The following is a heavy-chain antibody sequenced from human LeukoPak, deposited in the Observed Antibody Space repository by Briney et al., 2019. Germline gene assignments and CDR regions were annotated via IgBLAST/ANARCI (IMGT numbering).Heavy chain of an antibody. CDR2: IYHSGST. J-gene: IGHJ4*02. Sequence: PSETLSLTCAVSGGSISSSNWWSWVRQPPGKGLGWIGEIYHSGSTNYNPSLKSRVTISVDKSKNQFSLKLSSVTAADTAVYYCARQRQWPYYFDYWGQGTLVTVSS. CDR3: ARQRQWPYYFDY. D-gene: IGHD6-19*01. V-gene: IGHV4-4*02. CDR1: GGSISSSNW.